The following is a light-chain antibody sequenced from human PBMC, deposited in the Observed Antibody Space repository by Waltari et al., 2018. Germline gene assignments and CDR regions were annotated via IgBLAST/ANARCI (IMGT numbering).Light chain of an antibody. CDR2: DVS. V-gene: IGLV2-14*03. J-gene: IGLJ2*01. CDR3: SSRTSGSTRVV. Sequence: HPASLSGSPGHSITISCNGSSSDVGVSNFVSWYQHHPGKVPKLMIYDVSNRPAGVCNRYTGSKSGNTASLTISGVQAEDEADYYCSSRTSGSTRVVFGGGTKLTVL. CDR1: SSDVGVSNF.